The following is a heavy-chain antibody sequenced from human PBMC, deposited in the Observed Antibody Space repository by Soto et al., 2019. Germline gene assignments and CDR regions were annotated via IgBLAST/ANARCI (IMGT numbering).Heavy chain of an antibody. J-gene: IGHJ5*02. CDR2: INAGNGNT. Sequence: ASVKVSCKASGYTFTSYAMHWVRQAPGQRLEWMGWINAGNGNTKYSQKFPGRVTSTRDTSASTACMELSSLRSEDTAVYYCARGPAGITIFGVAPNWFDPWGQGTLVTVSS. CDR1: GYTFTSYA. D-gene: IGHD3-3*01. CDR3: ARGPAGITIFGVAPNWFDP. V-gene: IGHV1-3*01.